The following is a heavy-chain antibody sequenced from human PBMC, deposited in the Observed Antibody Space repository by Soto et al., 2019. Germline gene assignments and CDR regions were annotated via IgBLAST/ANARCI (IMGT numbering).Heavy chain of an antibody. V-gene: IGHV3-23*01. CDR1: GFTVSSYA. CDR2: ISGSGGST. J-gene: IGHJ4*02. Sequence: GGSLRLSCAASGFTVSSYAMSSVRQAPGKGLEWVSAISGSGGSTYYADSVKGRFTISRDNSKNTLCLQMNSLRAEDTVVYYCAKDFHGPFRGYFDYWGQGTLVTVSS. D-gene: IGHD3-16*01. CDR3: AKDFHGPFRGYFDY.